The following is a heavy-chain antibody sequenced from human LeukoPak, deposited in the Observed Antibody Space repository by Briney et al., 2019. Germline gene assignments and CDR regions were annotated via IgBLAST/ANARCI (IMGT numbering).Heavy chain of an antibody. V-gene: IGHV3-30*18. CDR1: GFTFSSYG. J-gene: IGHJ4*02. CDR3: AKDKAGLYMLYSSSWYGFDY. D-gene: IGHD6-13*01. CDR2: ISYDGSNK. Sequence: GGSLRLSCAASGFTFSSYGMHWVRQAPGKGLEWVAVISYDGSNKYYADSVKGRFTISRDNSKNTLYLQMNSLRAEDTAVYYCAKDKAGLYMLYSSSWYGFDYWGQGTLVTVSS.